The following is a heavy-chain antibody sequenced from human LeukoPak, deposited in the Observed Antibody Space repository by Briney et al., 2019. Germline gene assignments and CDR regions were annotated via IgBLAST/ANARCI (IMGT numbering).Heavy chain of an antibody. Sequence: GGSLRLSCAASGFRFDDYSMNWVRHVPGKGLEWVAGINWDGASTGYRDSMKGRFTISRDNGKNSLYLQMNSLRVEDTAIYYCGRVHCSTNSCYDYYDYYMDVSGNGTTVTVSS. CDR2: INWDGAST. J-gene: IGHJ6*03. CDR3: GRVHCSTNSCYDYYDYYMDV. D-gene: IGHD2-2*01. V-gene: IGHV3-20*04. CDR1: GFRFDDYS.